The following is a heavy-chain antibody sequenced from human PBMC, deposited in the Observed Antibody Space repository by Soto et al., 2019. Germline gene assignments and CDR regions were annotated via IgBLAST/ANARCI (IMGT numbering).Heavy chain of an antibody. CDR2: IYTSGST. V-gene: IGHV4-4*07. J-gene: IGHJ6*02. D-gene: IGHD3-9*01. Sequence: PSETLSLTCTVSGGSISSYYWSWIRQPAGKGLEWIGRIYTSGSTNYNPSLKSRVTMSLDTSKNQFSLKLNSVTAAATAVYYCARVDILTVYGCMDVWGQGTTVTVSS. CDR1: GGSISSYY. CDR3: ARVDILTVYGCMDV.